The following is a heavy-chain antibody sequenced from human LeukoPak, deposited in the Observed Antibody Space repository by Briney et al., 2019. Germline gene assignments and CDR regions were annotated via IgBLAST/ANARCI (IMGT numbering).Heavy chain of an antibody. CDR3: ARDFFYDFWSGKSDAFDI. Sequence: ASVKVSCKASGYTFTSYGISWVRQAPGQGLEWMGWISAYNGNTNYAQKLQGRVTMTTDTSTSTAYMELRSLRSDDTAVYYCARDFFYDFWSGKSDAFDIWGQGTMVTVSS. D-gene: IGHD3-3*01. J-gene: IGHJ3*02. CDR1: GYTFTSYG. CDR2: ISAYNGNT. V-gene: IGHV1-18*01.